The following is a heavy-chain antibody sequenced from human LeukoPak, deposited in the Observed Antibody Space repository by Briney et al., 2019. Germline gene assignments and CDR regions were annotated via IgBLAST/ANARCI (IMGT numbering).Heavy chain of an antibody. V-gene: IGHV1-2*02. D-gene: IGHD6-13*01. CDR1: GYTFTGYR. J-gene: IGHJ4*02. CDR2: ITPKNGGT. Sequence: GASVKVSCKTSGYTFTGYRLHWVRQIPGQGLKWMAWITPKNGGTNYAEKFQGRLTLTRDMSISTTYMELSSLRSDDTAVYYCATSGNTWYNDYWGQGTLVTVSS. CDR3: ATSGNTWYNDY.